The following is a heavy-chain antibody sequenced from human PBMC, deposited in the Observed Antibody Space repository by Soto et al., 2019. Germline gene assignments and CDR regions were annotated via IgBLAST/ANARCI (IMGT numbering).Heavy chain of an antibody. V-gene: IGHV3-23*01. J-gene: IGHJ4*02. D-gene: IGHD6-13*01. CDR3: AKDPKAGPPYYFDY. CDR1: GFTFTDYA. CDR2: IDASGGYT. Sequence: EVQLLESGGGLLQPGRSLRLSCAASGFTFTDYAMSWVRQAPGKGLEGVSLIDASGGYTYYADSVKGRFTISRDNSRNTLYLQMNSLRAEDTAVYYCAKDPKAGPPYYFDYWGQGSLVTVSS.